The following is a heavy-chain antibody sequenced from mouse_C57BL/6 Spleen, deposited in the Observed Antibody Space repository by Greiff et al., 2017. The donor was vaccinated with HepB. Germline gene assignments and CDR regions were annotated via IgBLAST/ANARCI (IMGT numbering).Heavy chain of an antibody. CDR2: ISYDGSN. J-gene: IGHJ3*01. CDR3: AREDYDPAWFAY. CDR1: GYSITSGYY. V-gene: IGHV3-6*01. Sequence: EVKLMESGPGLVKPSQSLSLTCSVSGYSITSGYYWNWIRQFPGNKLEWMGYISYDGSNNYNPSLKNRISITRDTSKNQFFLKLNSVTTEDTATYYCAREDYDPAWFAYWGQGTLVTVSA. D-gene: IGHD2-4*01.